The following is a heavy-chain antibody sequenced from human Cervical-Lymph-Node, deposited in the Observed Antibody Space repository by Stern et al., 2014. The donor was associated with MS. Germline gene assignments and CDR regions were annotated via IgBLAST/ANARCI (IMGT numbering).Heavy chain of an antibody. CDR3: AALVRGSYFY. CDR1: GYRFTLYW. V-gene: IGHV5-51*01. Sequence: QLVHSGAEMKKPGESLKISCKGSGYRFTLYWIGWVRQMPGNGLEWMWIIYPGDSDTIYSPSFQGQVTISANNSISTAYLQWSSLKASDTAMYYCAALVRGSYFYWGQGTLVTVSS. D-gene: IGHD1-26*01. J-gene: IGHJ4*02. CDR2: IYPGDSDT.